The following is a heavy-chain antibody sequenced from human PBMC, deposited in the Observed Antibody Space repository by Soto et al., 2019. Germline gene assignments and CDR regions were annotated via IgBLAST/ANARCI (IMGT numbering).Heavy chain of an antibody. J-gene: IGHJ4*02. V-gene: IGHV4-4*02. CDR3: ASRDPGTSVDC. CDR1: GGSFTSNNW. Sequence: PSETLSLTCAVSGGSFTSNNWWTWVRQPPGQGLEWIGEIYRTGSTNYNPSLKSQVTISLDKSEKQISLKVTSLTAADTAVYYCASRDPGTSVDCWGQGTLVTVSS. CDR2: IYRTGST. D-gene: IGHD1-7*01.